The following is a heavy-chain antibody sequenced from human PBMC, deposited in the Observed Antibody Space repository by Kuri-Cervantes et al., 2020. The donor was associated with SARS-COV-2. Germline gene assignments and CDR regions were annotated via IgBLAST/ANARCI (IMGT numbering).Heavy chain of an antibody. CDR1: GGSFSGDY. J-gene: IGHJ3*02. CDR2: INHSGST. CDR3: ARHWGGYSYGYGAFDI. D-gene: IGHD5-18*01. V-gene: IGHV4-34*01. Sequence: SETLSLTCAVYGGSFSGDYWSWIRQPPGKGLEWIGEINHSGSTNYNPSLKSRVPISVDTSKNQFSLKLSSLTAADTAVYYCARHWGGYSYGYGAFDIWGQGTMVTVSS.